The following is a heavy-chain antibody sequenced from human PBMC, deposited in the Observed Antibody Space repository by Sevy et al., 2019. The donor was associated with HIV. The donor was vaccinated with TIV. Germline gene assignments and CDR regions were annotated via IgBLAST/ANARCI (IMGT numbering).Heavy chain of an antibody. CDR3: ARVPITIFGVVMPDDY. Sequence: ASVKVSCKAPGYTFTGYYMHWVRQAPGQGLEWMGWINPNSGGTNYAQKFQGRVTMTRDTSISTAYMELSRLRSDDTAVYYCARVPITIFGVVMPDDYWGQGTLVTVSS. CDR1: GYTFTGYY. J-gene: IGHJ4*02. CDR2: INPNSGGT. D-gene: IGHD3-3*01. V-gene: IGHV1-2*02.